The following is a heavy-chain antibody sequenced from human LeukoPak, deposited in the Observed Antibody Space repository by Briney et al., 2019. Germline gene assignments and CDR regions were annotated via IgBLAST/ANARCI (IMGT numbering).Heavy chain of an antibody. Sequence: SETLSLTCTVSGGSVSSGIYYWSWIRQPPGKGLEWIGYIYYSGSTNYNPSLKSRATISVDTSKNQFSLKLSSVTAADTAVYYCARGASSSWSWFDPWGQGTLVTVSS. V-gene: IGHV4-61*01. CDR1: GGSVSSGIYY. CDR3: ARGASSSWSWFDP. CDR2: IYYSGST. D-gene: IGHD6-13*01. J-gene: IGHJ5*02.